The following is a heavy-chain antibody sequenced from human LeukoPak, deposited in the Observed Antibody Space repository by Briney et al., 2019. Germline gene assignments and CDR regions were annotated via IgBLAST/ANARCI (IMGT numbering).Heavy chain of an antibody. V-gene: IGHV3-49*04. J-gene: IGHJ4*02. D-gene: IGHD6-13*01. Sequence: GGSLRLSCTASGFTFGDYAMSWVRQAPGKGLEWVGFIRSKAYGGTTEYAASVKGRFTISRDDSKSIAYLQMNSLKTEDTAVYYCTRWRKVAAGDWGQGTLVTVSS. CDR2: IRSKAYGGTT. CDR3: TRWRKVAAGD. CDR1: GFTFGDYA.